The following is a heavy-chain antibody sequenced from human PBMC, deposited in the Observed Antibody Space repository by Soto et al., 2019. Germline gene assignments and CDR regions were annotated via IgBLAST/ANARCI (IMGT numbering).Heavy chain of an antibody. CDR2: FYYSGST. Sequence: QVQLQESGPGLVKPSQTLSLTCTVSGGSISTGGYYWNWIRQHPGKGLEWIGYFYYSGSTYYNPSIKRRVTISVNTSKNQFSLKLSSVTAAVTAVYYCARSVFPWGQGTLVTVSS. CDR1: GGSISTGGYY. V-gene: IGHV4-31*03. CDR3: ARSVFP. J-gene: IGHJ5*02.